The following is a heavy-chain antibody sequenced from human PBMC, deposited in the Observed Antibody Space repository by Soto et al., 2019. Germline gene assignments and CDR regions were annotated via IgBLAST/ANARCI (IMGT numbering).Heavy chain of an antibody. Sequence: QVQLVQSGAEVKKPGASVKVSCKASGYTFTSYGISWVRQAPGQGLEWMGWISAYNGNTNYAQKLQGRVTMTTDTSTITAYMELRSLRSADTAVYYCARYGYSSSWYQFYFDYWGQGTLVTVSS. D-gene: IGHD6-13*01. CDR3: ARYGYSSSWYQFYFDY. V-gene: IGHV1-18*04. CDR2: ISAYNGNT. J-gene: IGHJ4*02. CDR1: GYTFTSYG.